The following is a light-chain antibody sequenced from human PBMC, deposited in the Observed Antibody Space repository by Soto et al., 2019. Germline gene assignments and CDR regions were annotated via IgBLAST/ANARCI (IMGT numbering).Light chain of an antibody. CDR2: GAS. Sequence: EIVLTQSPGTLSLSPGERATLSCRASQSISDTLAWYQQKAGQAPRLLIYGASSRATGIPDRVSGSGSGTDFTLTISRLEPEDFAVYYCQQYGSTPRTFGQGTKVDIK. J-gene: IGKJ1*01. CDR3: QQYGSTPRT. CDR1: QSISDT. V-gene: IGKV3-20*01.